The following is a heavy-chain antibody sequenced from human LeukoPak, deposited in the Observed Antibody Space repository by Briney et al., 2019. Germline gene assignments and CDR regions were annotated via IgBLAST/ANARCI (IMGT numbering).Heavy chain of an antibody. Sequence: GGSLRLSRTASGFTFGDYAMSWIRQAPGKGLEWVGFTRSKAYGETADYAASVKGRFTISRDDSKAIAYLQMNSLKTEDTAVYHCTRDRGAYNLYDYWGQGTLVTVSS. J-gene: IGHJ4*02. CDR1: GFTFGDYA. CDR2: TRSKAYGETA. V-gene: IGHV3-49*03. D-gene: IGHD1-1*01. CDR3: TRDRGAYNLYDY.